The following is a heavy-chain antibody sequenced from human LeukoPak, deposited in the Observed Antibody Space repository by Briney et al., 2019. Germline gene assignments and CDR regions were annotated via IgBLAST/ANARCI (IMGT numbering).Heavy chain of an antibody. CDR3: ARGSGYFLDFDY. J-gene: IGHJ4*02. CDR1: GFTFSSYA. CDR2: ISGSGGST. Sequence: GGSLRLSCAASGFTFSSYAMSWVRQAPGKGLEWVSAISGSGGSTHYADSVKGRFTISRDSSKNTLYLQMNSLRAEDTAVYYCARGSGYFLDFDYWGQGTLVTVSS. D-gene: IGHD3-22*01. V-gene: IGHV3-23*01.